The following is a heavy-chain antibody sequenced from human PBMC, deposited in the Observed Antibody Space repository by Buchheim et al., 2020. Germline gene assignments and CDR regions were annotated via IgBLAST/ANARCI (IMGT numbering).Heavy chain of an antibody. CDR3: IRSANFFRGMDV. CDR2: INPDGSDT. J-gene: IGHJ6*02. CDR1: GFTFSSDW. V-gene: IGHV3-74*01. D-gene: IGHD2-15*01. Sequence: EERLVESGGGLGQPGGSLRLSCAASGFTFSSDWMHWVRQAPGKGLVWVSRINPDGSDTTYADSVKGRFTISRDNGRSTLYLQMNSLRGEDTAIYYCIRSANFFRGMDVWGQGTT.